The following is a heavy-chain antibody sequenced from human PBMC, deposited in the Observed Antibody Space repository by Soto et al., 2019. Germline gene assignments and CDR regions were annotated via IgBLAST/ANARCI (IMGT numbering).Heavy chain of an antibody. CDR1: GGSFSGYY. CDR2: INHSGST. CDR3: ARGARGYCSGGSCREDAPYNY. D-gene: IGHD2-15*01. J-gene: IGHJ4*02. V-gene: IGHV4-34*01. Sequence: SETLSLTCAVYGGSFSGYYWSWIRQPPGKGLEWIGEINHSGSTNYNPSLKSRVTISVDTSKNQFSLKLSSVTAADTAVYYCARGARGYCSGGSCREDAPYNYWGQGTLVTVSS.